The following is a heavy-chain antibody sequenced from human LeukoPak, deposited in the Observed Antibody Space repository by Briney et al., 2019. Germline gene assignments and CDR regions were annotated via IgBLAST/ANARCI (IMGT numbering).Heavy chain of an antibody. CDR1: GGSFSGYY. J-gene: IGHJ4*02. Sequence: PSETLSLTCAVYGGSFSGYYWSWIRQPPGKGLEWIGEINHSGTTNYNPSLKSRVTISVDTSKNQFSLKLSSVTAADTAVYYCARLVTVAGAPDSWGQGTLVTVSS. D-gene: IGHD6-19*01. V-gene: IGHV4-34*01. CDR2: INHSGTT. CDR3: ARLVTVAGAPDS.